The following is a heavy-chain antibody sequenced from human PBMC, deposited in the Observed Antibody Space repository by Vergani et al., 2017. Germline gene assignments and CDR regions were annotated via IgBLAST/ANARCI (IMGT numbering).Heavy chain of an antibody. D-gene: IGHD4-11*01. CDR1: GFTFDDYA. J-gene: IGHJ3*02. CDR3: AKDGGSNYKGGAFDI. V-gene: IGHV3-9*01. CDR2: ISWNSGSI. Sequence: EVQLVESGGGLVQPGRSLRLSCAASGFTFDDYAMHWVRQAPGKGLEWVSGISWNSGSIGYADSVKGRFTISRDNAKNSLYLQMNSLRAEDTALYYCAKDGGSNYKGGAFDIWGQGTMVTVSS.